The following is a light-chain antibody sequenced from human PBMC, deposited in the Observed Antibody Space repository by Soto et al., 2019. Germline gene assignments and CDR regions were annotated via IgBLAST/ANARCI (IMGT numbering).Light chain of an antibody. Sequence: EIVMTQSPATLSVSPVERATLSCRASHSISSNLAWYQRRPGQAPRLLIYGASARATGIPARFSGSRSGTEFTLTISSLQSEDFAVYYCQHYNNWRPYTFGQGTKVEIK. CDR2: GAS. CDR3: QHYNNWRPYT. V-gene: IGKV3-15*01. CDR1: HSISSN. J-gene: IGKJ2*01.